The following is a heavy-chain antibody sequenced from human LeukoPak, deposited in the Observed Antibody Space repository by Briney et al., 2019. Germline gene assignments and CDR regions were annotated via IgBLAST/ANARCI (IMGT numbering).Heavy chain of an antibody. CDR3: AKKSPGTYYAPPDY. J-gene: IGHJ4*02. CDR2: TSSDGSKK. V-gene: IGHV3-30*18. D-gene: IGHD3-10*01. CDR1: GFTFSNYA. Sequence: GGSLRLSCATSGFTFSNYAVSWVRQAPGKGLEWVAVTSSDGSKKDYADSVKGRFTISRDNSKNTLFLQMNSLRAEDTAVYYCAKKSPGTYYAPPDYWGQGTLVTVSS.